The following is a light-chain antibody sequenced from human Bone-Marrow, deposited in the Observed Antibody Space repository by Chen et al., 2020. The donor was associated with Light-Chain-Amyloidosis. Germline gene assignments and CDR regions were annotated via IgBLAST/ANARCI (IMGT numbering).Light chain of an antibody. CDR3: QQYNNWVT. CDR2: GAS. Sequence: EIVMTQSPATLSVSPGERATLSCRASLSVSLNLAWYQQKPGQARRLLIYGASTRATGITARFSGSESRTEFTPNISSLQCEDFEVYYCQQYNNWVTFGRGTKVESK. CDR1: LSVSLN. J-gene: IGKJ1*01. V-gene: IGKV3-15*01.